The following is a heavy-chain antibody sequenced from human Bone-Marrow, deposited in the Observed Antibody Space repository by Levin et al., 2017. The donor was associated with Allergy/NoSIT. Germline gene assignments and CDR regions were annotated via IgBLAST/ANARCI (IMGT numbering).Heavy chain of an antibody. Sequence: SCAASGFVVSRNHMSWVRQAPGKGLEWLSVTYSGGATSYRDSVKGRFTISRDNFKNTLYLQMNSLRVEDTAIYYCARDNYDTPGELDFWGQGTLVTVS. D-gene: IGHD3-9*01. CDR2: TYSGGAT. V-gene: IGHV3-53*01. CDR3: ARDNYDTPGELDF. CDR1: GFVVSRNH. J-gene: IGHJ4*02.